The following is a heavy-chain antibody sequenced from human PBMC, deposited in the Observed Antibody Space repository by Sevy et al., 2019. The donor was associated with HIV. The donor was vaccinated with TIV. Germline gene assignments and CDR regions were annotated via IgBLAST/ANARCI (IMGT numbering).Heavy chain of an antibody. CDR1: GCSISSSSYY. CDR2: IYYSGST. Sequence: SETLSLTCTVSGCSISSSSYYWGWIRQPPGKGLEWIGSIYYSGSTYYNPSLKSRVTLSVDTSKNQLSLKLSSVTAADTAVYYCARHPTNTLLWFGELLGHFDYWGQGTLVTVSS. CDR3: ARHPTNTLLWFGELLGHFDY. V-gene: IGHV4-39*01. D-gene: IGHD3-10*01. J-gene: IGHJ4*02.